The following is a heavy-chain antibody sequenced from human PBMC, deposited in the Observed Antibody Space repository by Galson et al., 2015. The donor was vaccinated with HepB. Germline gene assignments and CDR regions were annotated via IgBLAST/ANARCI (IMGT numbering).Heavy chain of an antibody. Sequence: SVKVSCKASGGTFSSYTISWVRQAPGQGLEWMGRIIPILGIANYAQKFQGRVTITADKSTSISYMELSSLRSEDTAMYYCALEPYDILTGYRPGAFDIWGQWTMVTVSS. CDR1: GGTFSSYT. D-gene: IGHD3-9*01. CDR3: ALEPYDILTGYRPGAFDI. CDR2: IIPILGIA. J-gene: IGHJ3*02. V-gene: IGHV1-69*02.